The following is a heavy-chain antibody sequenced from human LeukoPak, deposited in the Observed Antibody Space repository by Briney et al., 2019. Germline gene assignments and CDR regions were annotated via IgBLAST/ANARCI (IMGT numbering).Heavy chain of an antibody. CDR3: ARAVITFGGAVAKGFDC. V-gene: IGHV4-59*01. J-gene: IGHJ4*02. CDR2: IYSSENT. CDR1: GGSFSTYY. D-gene: IGHD3-16*01. Sequence: SETLSLTCNVSGGSFSTYYWSWIRQPPGKGLEWIGYIYSSENTDYNPYLKSRVTMSPDTSKNQFSLNLNSVTAADTAVYYCARAVITFGGAVAKGFDCWGLGTLVTVSS.